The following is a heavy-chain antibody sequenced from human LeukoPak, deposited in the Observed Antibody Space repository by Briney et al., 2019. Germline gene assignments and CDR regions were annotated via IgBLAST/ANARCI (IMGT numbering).Heavy chain of an antibody. V-gene: IGHV3-23*01. CDR2: ISGSGGST. D-gene: IGHD3-9*01. CDR1: GFTFSSYA. J-gene: IGHJ4*02. Sequence: TGGSLRLSCAASGFTFSSYAMSWVRQAPGKGLEWVSAISGSGGSTYYADSVKGRFTISRDNSKNTLYLQMNSLRAEDTAVYYCAKKLRGDILPPLDYWGQGTLVTVSS. CDR3: AKKLRGDILPPLDY.